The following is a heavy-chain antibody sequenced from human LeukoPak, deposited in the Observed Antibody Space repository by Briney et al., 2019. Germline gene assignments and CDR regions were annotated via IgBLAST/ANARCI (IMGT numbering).Heavy chain of an antibody. V-gene: IGHV3-23*01. CDR3: AKDGVEQLLYFDY. D-gene: IGHD2-2*01. J-gene: IGHJ4*02. CDR1: GFTFSSYA. Sequence: GGSLRLSSAASGFTFSSYAMSWVRQAPGKGLEWVSAISGSGGSTYYADSVKSRFTISRDNSKNTLYLQMNSLRAEDTAVYYCAKDGVEQLLYFDYWGQGTLVTVSS. CDR2: ISGSGGST.